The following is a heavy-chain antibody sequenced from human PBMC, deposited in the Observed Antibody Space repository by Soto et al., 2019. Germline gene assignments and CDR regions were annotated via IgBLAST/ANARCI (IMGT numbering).Heavy chain of an antibody. V-gene: IGHV4-39*01. CDR3: ARIPYAVYYFDY. D-gene: IGHD2-2*01. CDR1: GGSISSSSYY. J-gene: IGHJ4*02. CDR2: IYYSGST. Sequence: KPSETLSLTCTVYGGSISSSSYYWGWIRQPPGKGLEWIGSIYYSGSTYYNPSLKSRVTISVDTSKNQFSLKLSSVTAADTAVYYCARIPYAVYYFDYWGQGTLVTVSS.